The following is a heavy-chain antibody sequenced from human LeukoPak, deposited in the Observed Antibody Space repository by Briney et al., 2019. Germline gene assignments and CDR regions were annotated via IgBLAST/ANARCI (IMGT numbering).Heavy chain of an antibody. Sequence: GTLRLSCAASGFTFSSYAMSWVRQAPGKGLEWIGTIYSIVSTYYNPSLKSRVSISADTSKNQFSLSLSSVTAADTAVYYCARHQLIDWSPAVDYWGQGILVTVSS. D-gene: IGHD3-9*01. CDR1: GFTFSSYA. CDR2: IYSIVST. J-gene: IGHJ4*02. V-gene: IGHV4-39*01. CDR3: ARHQLIDWSPAVDY.